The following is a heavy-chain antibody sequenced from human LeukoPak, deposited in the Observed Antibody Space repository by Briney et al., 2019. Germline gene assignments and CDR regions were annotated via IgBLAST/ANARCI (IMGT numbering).Heavy chain of an antibody. Sequence: GRSLRLSCAASGFTFSSYAMHWVRQAPGKGLEWVAVISYDGSNKYYADSVKGRFTISRDNSKNTLYLQMNSLRAEDTAVYYCARDLSSGCTEGYFDYWGQGTLVTVSS. CDR3: ARDLSSGCTEGYFDY. CDR2: ISYDGSNK. D-gene: IGHD6-19*01. V-gene: IGHV3-30-3*01. CDR1: GFTFSSYA. J-gene: IGHJ4*02.